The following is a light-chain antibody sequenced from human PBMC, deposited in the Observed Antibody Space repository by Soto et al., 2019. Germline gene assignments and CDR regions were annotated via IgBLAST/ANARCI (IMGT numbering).Light chain of an antibody. V-gene: IGLV2-14*01. CDR2: DVS. CDR1: SSDVGGYNY. Sequence: QSVLTQPASVSGSPGQSITISCTGTSSDVGGYNYVSWYQQHQGKAPKLMIYDVSNRPSGVSNRFSGSKSGNTASLTISGLQAEDEADYYCSSYTSSSTLFYGFGTGTKVTVL. CDR3: SSYTSSSTLFYG. J-gene: IGLJ1*01.